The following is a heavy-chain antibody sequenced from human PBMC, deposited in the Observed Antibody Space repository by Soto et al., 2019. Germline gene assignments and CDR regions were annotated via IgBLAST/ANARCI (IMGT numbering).Heavy chain of an antibody. Sequence: GGSLRLSCAASGFMFTDYAMSWVRQAPGKGLEWVSSLSGNGGKTYYANSVRGRFTISRDNFKNTVYLQMNSLRAEHTALYYCAKEGHGGNYSANNAYLYYFDYWGQGTLVTVSS. V-gene: IGHV3-23*01. CDR3: AKEGHGGNYSANNAYLYYFDY. D-gene: IGHD3-22*01. J-gene: IGHJ4*02. CDR2: LSGNGGKT. CDR1: GFMFTDYA.